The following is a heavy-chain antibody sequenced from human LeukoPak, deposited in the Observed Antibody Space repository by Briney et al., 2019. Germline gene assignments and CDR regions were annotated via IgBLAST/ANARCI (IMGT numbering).Heavy chain of an antibody. J-gene: IGHJ4*02. CDR3: ARDWGGDYVALFHY. D-gene: IGHD4-17*01. V-gene: IGHV3-21*01. CDR2: IRSSSSYI. Sequence: TGGSLRLSCAASGFTFSSYIMNWVRQAPGKGLEWVSSIRSSSSYIYYADSVKGRFTISRDNAKNSLYLQMNSLRAEDTAVYYCARDWGGDYVALFHYWGQGTLVTVSS. CDR1: GFTFSSYI.